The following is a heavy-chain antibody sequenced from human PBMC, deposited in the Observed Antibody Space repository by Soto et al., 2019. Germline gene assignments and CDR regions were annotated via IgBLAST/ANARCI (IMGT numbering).Heavy chain of an antibody. CDR3: TRLISAAQDY. Sequence: EVLLVESGGGLVQPGGSLKVSCAASGFVFKDSSIHWVCQASGKGLEWVGRIRDRAYNYATAYAASVEGRFTISRDDSDNTAYLHMSSLKTEDTAIYYCTRLISAAQDYWGQGTLVTVSS. CDR1: GFVFKDSS. CDR2: IRDRAYNYAT. V-gene: IGHV3-73*01. D-gene: IGHD3-10*01. J-gene: IGHJ4*02.